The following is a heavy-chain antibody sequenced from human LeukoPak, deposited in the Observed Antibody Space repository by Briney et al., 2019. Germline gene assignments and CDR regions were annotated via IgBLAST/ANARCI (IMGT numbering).Heavy chain of an antibody. CDR3: AKDKGYGIDY. CDR2: ISYDGSNK. V-gene: IGHV3-30*04. CDR1: GFTFSRYA. J-gene: IGHJ4*02. Sequence: GGSLRLSCAASGFTFSRYAMHWVRQTPGRGLAWVTVISYDGSNKYYADSVKGRFTISRDNSKNTLYLQMNSLRAEDTAVYYCAKDKGYGIDYWGQGTLVTVSS. D-gene: IGHD5-12*01.